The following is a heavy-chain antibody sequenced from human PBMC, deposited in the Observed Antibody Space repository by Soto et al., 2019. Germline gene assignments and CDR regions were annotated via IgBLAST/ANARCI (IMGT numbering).Heavy chain of an antibody. CDR1: GDSVSSNSAA. D-gene: IGHD6-6*01. V-gene: IGHV6-1*01. Sequence: SQTLSLTCAISGDSVSSNSAAWNWIRQSPSRGLEWLGRTYYRSKWYNDYAVSVKSRITINPDTSKNQFSPQLNSVTPEDTAVYFCARTLSSSAENWFDPWGQGTLVTVSS. CDR2: TYYRSKWYN. CDR3: ARTLSSSAENWFDP. J-gene: IGHJ5*02.